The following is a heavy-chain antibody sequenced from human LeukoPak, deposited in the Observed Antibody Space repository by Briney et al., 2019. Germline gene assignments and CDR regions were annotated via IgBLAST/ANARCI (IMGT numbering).Heavy chain of an antibody. V-gene: IGHV3-48*03. CDR1: GFTLSTYE. CDR2: ISGSGNSI. CDR3: ARDALDYYYYGMDV. J-gene: IGHJ6*02. Sequence: GGSLRLSCAASGFTLSTYEMNWVRQAPGKGLEWVSYISGSGNSIHHADSVKGRFTISRDNAKNSLYLQMNSLRADDTAVYYCARDALDYYYYGMDVWGQGTTVTVSS.